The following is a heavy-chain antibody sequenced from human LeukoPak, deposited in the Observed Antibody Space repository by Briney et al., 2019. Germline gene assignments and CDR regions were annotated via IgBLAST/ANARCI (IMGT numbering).Heavy chain of an antibody. CDR1: GGSISSYY. Sequence: PSETLSLTCTVSGGSISSYYWSWIRQPPGKGLEWIGYIYHNGNTNSIPSLKSRVTISLDTSKNQFSLKLISVTAADTDVYDCVAAVDGGPLDYWGQGTLVTVSS. CDR3: VAAVDGGPLDY. CDR2: IYHNGNT. D-gene: IGHD4-23*01. J-gene: IGHJ4*02. V-gene: IGHV4-59*01.